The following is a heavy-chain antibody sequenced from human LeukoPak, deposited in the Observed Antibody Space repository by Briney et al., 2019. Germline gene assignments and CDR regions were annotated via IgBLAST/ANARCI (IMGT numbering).Heavy chain of an antibody. J-gene: IGHJ6*02. Sequence: GSLRLSCAASGFTVSSNYMSWIRQPPGKGLEWVGYISYSGSTNYDPSLKSRVTISLDTSKNQFSLKLSSVTAADTAVYYCARRSIAAGGLYGMDVWGQGTTVTVSS. D-gene: IGHD6-13*01. CDR1: GFTVSSNY. CDR3: ARRSIAAGGLYGMDV. CDR2: ISYSGST. V-gene: IGHV4-59*08.